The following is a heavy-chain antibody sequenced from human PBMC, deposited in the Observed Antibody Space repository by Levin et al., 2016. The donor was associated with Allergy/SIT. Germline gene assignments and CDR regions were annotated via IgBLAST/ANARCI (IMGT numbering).Heavy chain of an antibody. D-gene: IGHD1-20*01. CDR2: INHSGST. J-gene: IGHJ4*02. V-gene: IGHV4-34*01. CDR1: GGSFSGYY. Sequence: SETLSLTCAVYGGSFSGYYWSWIRQPPGKGLEWIGEINHSGSTNYNPSLKSRVTISVDTSKNQFSLKLSSVTAADTAVYYCARGYSWKSRHFDYWGQGTLVTVSS. CDR3: ARGYSWKSRHFDY.